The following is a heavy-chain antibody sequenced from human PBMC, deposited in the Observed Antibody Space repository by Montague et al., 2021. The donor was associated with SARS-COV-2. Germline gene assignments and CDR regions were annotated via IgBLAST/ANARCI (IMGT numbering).Heavy chain of an antibody. CDR2: IYTGGSRT. J-gene: IGHJ4*02. CDR1: GFTFSSFA. D-gene: IGHD3-22*01. CDR3: AGNMYFYDSRGYQNIDY. V-gene: IGHV3-23*03. Sequence: SLRLSCAASGFTFSSFAMTWVRQAPGKGLEWVSIIYTGGSRTHYADSVKGRFIISRDDSKNTLYLQMNGLRVEDTAIYYCAGNMYFYDSRGYQNIDYWGQGILVPVSS.